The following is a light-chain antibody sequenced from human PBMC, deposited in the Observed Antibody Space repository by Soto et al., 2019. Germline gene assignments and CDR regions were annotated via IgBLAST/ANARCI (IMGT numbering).Light chain of an antibody. Sequence: DIQMTQSPATLSASVGDRVTITCRASQSITGWLAWFQQKPGRAPKLLIYAASTLQSGVPSRFSGSGSGTEFTLTISSLQPEDFATYYCQQLKSYPITFGQGTRLEI. CDR2: AAS. J-gene: IGKJ5*01. CDR1: QSITGW. CDR3: QQLKSYPIT. V-gene: IGKV1-5*01.